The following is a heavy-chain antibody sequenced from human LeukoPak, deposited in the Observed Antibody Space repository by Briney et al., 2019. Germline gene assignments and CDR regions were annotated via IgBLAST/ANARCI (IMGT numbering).Heavy chain of an antibody. CDR1: GGSFSGYY. J-gene: IGHJ4*02. Sequence: SETLSLTCAVYGGSFSGYYWSWIRQPPGKELEWIGKINHSGSTSYNPSLKSRVTISLDTSKNQFSLKLSSVTAADTAVYYCARNYYGSGSPSENWGQGTLVTVSS. CDR2: INHSGST. V-gene: IGHV4-34*01. CDR3: ARNYYGSGSPSEN. D-gene: IGHD3-10*01.